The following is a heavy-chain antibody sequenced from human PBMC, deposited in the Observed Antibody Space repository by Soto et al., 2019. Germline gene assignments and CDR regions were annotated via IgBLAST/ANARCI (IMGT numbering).Heavy chain of an antibody. J-gene: IGHJ4*02. CDR1: GGSFSWYY. V-gene: IGHV4-34*01. CDR3: ARGRRFYYGSGSYYPFFDS. Sequence: SETLSLTCAVYGGSFSWYYWRWISQPPGGGLEWIGEINHSGSTNYNPSLKSRVTISVDTSKNQFSLELSSVTAADTAVCYCARGRRFYYGSGSYYPFFDSWGQGTLVTVSS. CDR2: INHSGST. D-gene: IGHD3-10*01.